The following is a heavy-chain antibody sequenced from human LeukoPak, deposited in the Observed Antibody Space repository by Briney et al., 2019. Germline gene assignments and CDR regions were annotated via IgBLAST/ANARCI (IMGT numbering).Heavy chain of an antibody. CDR1: GYTFTSYG. D-gene: IGHD3-22*01. V-gene: IGHV1-18*01. Sequence: ASVKVSCKASGYTFTSYGISWVRQAPGQGLEWMGWISAYNGNTNYAQKLQGRVTMTTDTSTSTAYMELRSLRSGDTAVYYCARTAYYYDSSGYLYFQHWGQGTLVTVSS. CDR3: ARTAYYYDSSGYLYFQH. J-gene: IGHJ1*01. CDR2: ISAYNGNT.